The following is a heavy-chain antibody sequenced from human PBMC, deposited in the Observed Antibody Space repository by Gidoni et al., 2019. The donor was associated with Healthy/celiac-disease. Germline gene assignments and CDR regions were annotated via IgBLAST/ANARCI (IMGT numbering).Heavy chain of an antibody. CDR1: GFPFSSYW. D-gene: IGHD3-3*01. Sequence: EVQLVESGGGLVQPGESLRLSCAASGFPFSSYWMSWVRQAPGKGLEWVANIKQDVSEKYYVDSVKGRFTISRDNAKNSLYLQMNSLRAEDTAVYYCARASSDLWSGYPTDYWGQGTLVTVSS. V-gene: IGHV3-7*01. J-gene: IGHJ4*02. CDR3: ARASSDLWSGYPTDY. CDR2: IKQDVSEK.